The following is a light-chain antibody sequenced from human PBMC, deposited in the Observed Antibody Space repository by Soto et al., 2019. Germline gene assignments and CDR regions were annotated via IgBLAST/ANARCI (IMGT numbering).Light chain of an antibody. CDR1: SSDVGGHNY. CDR3: SSYTFTSTLYV. J-gene: IGLJ1*01. Sequence: QSALTQPASVSGSPGQSITISCTGSSSDVGGHNYVSWYQQHPGKAPKLMFYEVTKRPSGVSNRFSGSKSGNTASLTISGLQAEDEADYYCSSYTFTSTLYVFGTGTKVTVL. V-gene: IGLV2-14*01. CDR2: EVT.